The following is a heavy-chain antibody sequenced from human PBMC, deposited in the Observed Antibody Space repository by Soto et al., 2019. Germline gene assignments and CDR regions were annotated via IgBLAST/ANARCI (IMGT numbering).Heavy chain of an antibody. V-gene: IGHV1-8*01. D-gene: IGHD4-17*01. CDR1: GYTFTSYD. CDR3: ARAPSRAPAPHRTVAYGMDV. CDR2: MNPNSGNT. J-gene: IGHJ6*02. Sequence: QVQLVQSGAEVKKPGASVKVSCKASGYTFTSYDINWVRQATGQGLEWMGWMNPNSGNTGYAQKFQGRVTMTSNTSISTAYMELSSLRSEDTAVYYCARAPSRAPAPHRTVAYGMDVWGQGTTVTVSS.